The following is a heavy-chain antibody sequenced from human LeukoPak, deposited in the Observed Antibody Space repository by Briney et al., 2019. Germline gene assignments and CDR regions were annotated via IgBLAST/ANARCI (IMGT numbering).Heavy chain of an antibody. D-gene: IGHD7-27*01. J-gene: IGHJ4*02. CDR3: AKVIGNWGSYYFYY. CDR1: GFTFSNHA. CDR2: ISAGSGST. Sequence: QPAGSLSLSCAASGFTFSNHAMSWVCQAPGKGLEWVSSISAGSGSTYYADSVKGRFTISRDNSKITLYLQMNSLRAEDTAVFYCAKVIGNWGSYYFYYWGQGTLVTVSS. V-gene: IGHV3-23*01.